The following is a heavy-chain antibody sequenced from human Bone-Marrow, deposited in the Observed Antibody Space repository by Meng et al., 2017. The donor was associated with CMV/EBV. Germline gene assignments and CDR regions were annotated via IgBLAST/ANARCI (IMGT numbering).Heavy chain of an antibody. D-gene: IGHD2-2*01. CDR2: INPNSGGT. CDR3: AKDTAALAYGAFDI. Sequence: ASVKVSCKASGYTFTGYYMHWVRQAPGQGLEWMGWINPNSGGTNYAQKFQGRVTMTRDTSTSTVYMELSSLRSEDTALYYCAKDTAALAYGAFDIWGQGTMVTVSS. J-gene: IGHJ3*02. V-gene: IGHV1-2*02. CDR1: GYTFTGYY.